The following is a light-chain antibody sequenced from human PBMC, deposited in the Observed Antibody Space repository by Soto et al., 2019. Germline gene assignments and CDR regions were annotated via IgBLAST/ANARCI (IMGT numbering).Light chain of an antibody. V-gene: IGLV2-18*02. Sequence: QSALTQPPSVSGSPGQSVTISCTGTSSDVGSYNRVSWYQQPPGTAPKLMIYEVSNRPSGVPDRFFGSKSGNTASLTISGLQAEDEADYYCSSFTSGNTWVFGGGTKLTVL. CDR1: SSDVGSYNR. CDR2: EVS. J-gene: IGLJ3*02. CDR3: SSFTSGNTWV.